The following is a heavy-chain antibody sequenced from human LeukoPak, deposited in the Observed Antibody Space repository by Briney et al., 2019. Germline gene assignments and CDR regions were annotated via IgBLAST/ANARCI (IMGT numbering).Heavy chain of an antibody. CDR3: TRDFGSIVVVTAIVD. D-gene: IGHD2-21*02. J-gene: IGHJ4*02. CDR1: GFIFSNYW. V-gene: IGHV3-7*01. CDR2: IKPDESDK. Sequence: PGGSLRLSCAASGFIFSNYWMSWVRQAPGKGLEWVANIKPDESDKYYVDSVKGRFTISRDNAKNSLYLQMNSLRAEDTAIYYCTRDFGSIVVVTAIVDWGQGTLVTVSS.